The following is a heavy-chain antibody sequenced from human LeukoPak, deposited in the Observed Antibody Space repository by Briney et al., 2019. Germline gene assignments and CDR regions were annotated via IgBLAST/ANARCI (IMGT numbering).Heavy chain of an antibody. CDR3: ARDWGLRYFDWLSSYYFDY. J-gene: IGHJ4*02. CDR1: GYTFTSYY. V-gene: IGHV1-46*01. Sequence: ASVKVSCKASGYTFTSYYMHWVRQAPGQGLEWMGIINPSGGSTSYAQKFQGRVTMTRDTSTSTVYTELSSLRSEDTAVYYCARDWGLRYFDWLSSYYFDYWGQGTLVTVSS. CDR2: INPSGGST. D-gene: IGHD3-9*01.